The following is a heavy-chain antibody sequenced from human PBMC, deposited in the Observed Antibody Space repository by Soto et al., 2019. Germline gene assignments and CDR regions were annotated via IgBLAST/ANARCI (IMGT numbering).Heavy chain of an antibody. D-gene: IGHD5-18*01. CDR2: IKQDGSEK. CDR1: GFTFSSYW. Sequence: EVQLVESGGGLVQPGGSLRLSCAASGFTFSSYWMSWVRQAPGKGLEWVANIKQDGSEKYYVDSVKGRFTISRDNAKNSLYLQINSLGAEDTAVYYCARARHSLLFDCWGQGTLVTVSS. J-gene: IGHJ4*02. V-gene: IGHV3-7*04. CDR3: ARARHSLLFDC.